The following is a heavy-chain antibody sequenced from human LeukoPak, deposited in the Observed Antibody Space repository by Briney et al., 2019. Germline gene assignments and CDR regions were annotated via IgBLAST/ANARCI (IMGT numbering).Heavy chain of an antibody. D-gene: IGHD3-3*01. Sequence: GGSLRLSCAASGFTFSSYAMSWVRQAPGKGLEWVSVISGSGGNTYFADSVKGRFTISRDNSKNTLYLQMNSLRAEDSAVYYCAKEGEALYDFWSGYHPFDYWGQGTLVTVSS. J-gene: IGHJ4*02. CDR2: ISGSGGNT. CDR3: AKEGEALYDFWSGYHPFDY. CDR1: GFTFSSYA. V-gene: IGHV3-23*01.